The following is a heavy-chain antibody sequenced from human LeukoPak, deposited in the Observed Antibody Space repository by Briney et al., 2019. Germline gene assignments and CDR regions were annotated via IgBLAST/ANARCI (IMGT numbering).Heavy chain of an antibody. CDR3: ARDPQYYYGSGTPYYFDY. Sequence: ASVKVSCKASGYTFTSYAMQWVRQAPGQRLEWMGWINAGNGNTKYSQKFQGRVTITRDTSASTAYMELSSLRSEDTAVYYCARDPQYYYGSGTPYYFDYWGQGTLVTVSS. D-gene: IGHD3-10*01. V-gene: IGHV1-3*01. CDR1: GYTFTSYA. CDR2: INAGNGNT. J-gene: IGHJ4*02.